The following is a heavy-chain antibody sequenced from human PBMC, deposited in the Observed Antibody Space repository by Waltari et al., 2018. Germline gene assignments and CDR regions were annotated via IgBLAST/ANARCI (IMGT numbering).Heavy chain of an antibody. V-gene: IGHV3-30-3*01. D-gene: IGHD5-12*01. CDR3: AREAGYSGYGDAFDI. CDR1: GFTFRTYA. J-gene: IGHJ3*02. CDR2: ISYDGSNK. Sequence: QVQLVESGGGVVQPGGSLSLSCAASGFTFRTYALHWFRQAPGKGLEWVAVISYDGSNKYYADSVKGQFTISRDNSKNTLYLQMNSLRAEDTAVYYCAREAGYSGYGDAFDIWGQGTMVTVSS.